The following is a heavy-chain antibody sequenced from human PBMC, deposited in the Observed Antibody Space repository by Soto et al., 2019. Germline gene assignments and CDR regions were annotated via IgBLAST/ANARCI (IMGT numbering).Heavy chain of an antibody. D-gene: IGHD6-13*01. CDR2: IHTTDGT. CDR1: GGSISSYY. Sequence: WETLSLTCTVSGGSISSYYWSCIRQPAGKGMEWIGRIHTTDGTNYNPSLKSRVTMSIDTSNNQFSLKLNSLTAADTAVYYCARALSSAAGLYFDFWGQGTLVTSPQ. V-gene: IGHV4-4*07. CDR3: ARALSSAAGLYFDF. J-gene: IGHJ4*02.